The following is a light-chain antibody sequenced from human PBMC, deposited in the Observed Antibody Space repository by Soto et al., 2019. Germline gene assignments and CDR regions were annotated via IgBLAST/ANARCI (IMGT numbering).Light chain of an antibody. CDR1: QSISSN. CDR3: QQYNNWPPRYT. Sequence: EIVMTQSPATLSVSPGERATLSCRASQSISSNLAWYQHKPGQAPRLLIYDASTRATGIPARFSGSGSGTEFTLTISSLQSEDFAVYDCQQYNNWPPRYTFGQGTKLEIK. J-gene: IGKJ2*01. V-gene: IGKV3-15*01. CDR2: DAS.